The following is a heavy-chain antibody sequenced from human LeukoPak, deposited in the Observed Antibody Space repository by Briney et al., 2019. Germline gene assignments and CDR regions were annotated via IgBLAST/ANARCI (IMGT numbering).Heavy chain of an antibody. V-gene: IGHV4-4*02. CDR2: SGST. J-gene: IGHJ3*02. CDR1: GAPISSNNWW. D-gene: IGHD2-2*01. Sequence: PSETLSLTCAVSGAPISSNNWWWSWVRQPPGKGLEWIGSGSTYYNPSLKSRVTISVDTSKNQFSLKLSSVTAADTAVYYCANQLLLNVNAFDIWGQGTMVTVSS. CDR3: ANQLLLNVNAFDI.